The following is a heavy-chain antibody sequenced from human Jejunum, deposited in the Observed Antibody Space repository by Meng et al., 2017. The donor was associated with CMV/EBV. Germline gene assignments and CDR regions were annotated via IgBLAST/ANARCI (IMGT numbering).Heavy chain of an antibody. CDR3: ARRGAVGGSFDY. Sequence: KASGYTFSGYYLHWVRQAPGQGLEWMGWITPNSGGTTYAQNFQGSVTMTRDTSITTAYMELSRLRSDDTAIYFCARRGAVGGSFDYWGQGTLVTVSS. CDR1: GYTFSGYY. J-gene: IGHJ4*02. CDR2: ITPNSGGT. V-gene: IGHV1-2*02. D-gene: IGHD6-25*01.